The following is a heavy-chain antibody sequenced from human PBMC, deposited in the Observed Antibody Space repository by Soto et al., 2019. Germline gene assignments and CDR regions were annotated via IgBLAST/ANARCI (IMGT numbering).Heavy chain of an antibody. J-gene: IGHJ4*02. CDR3: AKPPEVAAARGFFDY. D-gene: IGHD2-15*01. CDR2: MSGSGGGT. V-gene: IGHV3-23*01. Sequence: EVQLLESGGGLVQPGGSLRLSCAASGFAFSNYAMSWVRQAPGKGREWVSVMSGSGGGTFYADSVKGRFTISRDNSRNRLYLQMNSLRAEDTAVYYCAKPPEVAAARGFFDYWGQGTLVTVSS. CDR1: GFAFSNYA.